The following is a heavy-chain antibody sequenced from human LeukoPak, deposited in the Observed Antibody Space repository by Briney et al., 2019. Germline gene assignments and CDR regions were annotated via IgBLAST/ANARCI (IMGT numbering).Heavy chain of an antibody. CDR1: GFIFSDYA. CDR2: FESSGDGT. J-gene: IGHJ6*04. V-gene: IGHV3-23*01. D-gene: IGHD3-10*02. CDR3: AELGITMIGGV. Sequence: GGSLRLSCAASGFIFSDYAMSWVRQAPGKGLEWVSGFESSGDGTYYVESVKGRFTISRDNSENTVYLQMNSLRAEDTAVYYCAELGITMIGGVWGKGTTVTISS.